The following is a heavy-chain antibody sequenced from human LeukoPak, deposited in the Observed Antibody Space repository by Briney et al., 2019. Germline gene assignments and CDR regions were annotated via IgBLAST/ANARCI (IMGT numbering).Heavy chain of an antibody. CDR2: VGISSGNT. Sequence: GGSLRLSCAASGFTFSDYSMNWVRQAPGKGLEWISYVGISSGNTKYADSVKGRFTISGDKTKNSLYLQMNSLRVEDTAVYYCARDTKYAFDNWGQGTLVTVSS. CDR3: ARDTKYAFDN. CDR1: GFTFSDYS. V-gene: IGHV3-48*01. D-gene: IGHD2-2*01. J-gene: IGHJ4*02.